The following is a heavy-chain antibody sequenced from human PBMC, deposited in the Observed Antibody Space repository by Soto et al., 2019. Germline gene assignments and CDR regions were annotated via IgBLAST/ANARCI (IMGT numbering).Heavy chain of an antibody. CDR2: IYWDGDK. CDR3: VRLLWFGELT. D-gene: IGHD3-10*01. Sequence: QITLKESGPTLVKPTQTLTLTCTISGFSLSTSEVGVGWIRQPPGKALDWLALIYWDGDKRYSPSLKSRLTITKDTSKNQVVLTMTNMDPVDTATYYCVRLLWFGELTWGQGTLATVSS. CDR1: GFSLSTSEVG. J-gene: IGHJ4*02. V-gene: IGHV2-5*02.